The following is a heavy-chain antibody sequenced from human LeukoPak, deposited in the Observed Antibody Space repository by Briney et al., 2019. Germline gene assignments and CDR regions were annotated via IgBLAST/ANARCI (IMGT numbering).Heavy chain of an antibody. Sequence: GGSLRLSCAASGFTFSSYGMHWVRQTPGKGLEWVAVLWSDGSNKCYADSVKGRFTISRDNSKNTLYLQMNSLRAEDTAVYYCARGSGSFSGGFDYWGQGTLVTVSS. V-gene: IGHV3-33*01. CDR1: GFTFSSYG. D-gene: IGHD1-26*01. CDR2: LWSDGSNK. CDR3: ARGSGSFSGGFDY. J-gene: IGHJ4*02.